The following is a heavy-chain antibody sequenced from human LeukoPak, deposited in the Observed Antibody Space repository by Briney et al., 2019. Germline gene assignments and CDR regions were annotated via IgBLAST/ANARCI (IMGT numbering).Heavy chain of an antibody. CDR1: GYIFTSYG. D-gene: IGHD6-13*01. Sequence: ASVKVSCKPSGYIFTSYGLSWVRQAPGQGLEWMGWTSAYNGNTNYAQKLQGRVTMTTDTSTSTAYMELRSLRSDDTAVYYCARDRRYSSSWYAPSGAEYFQHWGQGTLVTVSS. CDR2: TSAYNGNT. J-gene: IGHJ1*01. V-gene: IGHV1-18*01. CDR3: ARDRRYSSSWYAPSGAEYFQH.